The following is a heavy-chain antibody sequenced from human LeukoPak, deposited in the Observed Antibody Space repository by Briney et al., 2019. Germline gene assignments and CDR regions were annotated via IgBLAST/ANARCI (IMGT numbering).Heavy chain of an antibody. CDR1: GFTFSNYA. Sequence: GGSLRLSCAASGFTFSNYAMSWVRQAPGKGLEWVSFISPSGDRTSNADSVEGRFTISRDNPRNTLYLQMNSLRDEDTAVYYCAIMHGYYDGSGYWVQWGQGTLVTVSS. J-gene: IGHJ4*02. V-gene: IGHV3-23*01. CDR3: AIMHGYYDGSGYWVQ. D-gene: IGHD3-22*01. CDR2: ISPSGDRT.